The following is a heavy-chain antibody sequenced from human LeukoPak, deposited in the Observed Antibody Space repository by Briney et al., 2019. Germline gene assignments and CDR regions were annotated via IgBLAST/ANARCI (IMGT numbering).Heavy chain of an antibody. V-gene: IGHV1-2*02. D-gene: IGHD5-12*01. CDR3: AREKIGSGYDQDLDY. Sequence: ASVKVSCKASGYTSTDYYIHWGRQAPGQGLEWMGWINTADGGTKFAQNFQVRVTMTSDTTISTAYMELSSLRSDDTAVYYCAREKIGSGYDQDLDYWGQGTMVTVSS. CDR2: INTADGGT. CDR1: GYTSTDYY. J-gene: IGHJ4*02.